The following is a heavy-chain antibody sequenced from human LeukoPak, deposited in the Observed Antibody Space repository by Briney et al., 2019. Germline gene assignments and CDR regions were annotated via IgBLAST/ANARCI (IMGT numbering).Heavy chain of an antibody. CDR1: GYTFTGYY. CDR2: ISAYNGNT. CDR3: ARDGRYNLNYADY. D-gene: IGHD1-20*01. V-gene: IGHV1-18*04. Sequence: ASVKVSCKASGYTFTGYYMHWVRHAPVQGLEWMGWISAYNGNTNYAQKLQGRVTMTTDTSTSTAYMELRSLRSDDTEVYYCARDGRYNLNYADYWGQGTLVTVSS. J-gene: IGHJ4*02.